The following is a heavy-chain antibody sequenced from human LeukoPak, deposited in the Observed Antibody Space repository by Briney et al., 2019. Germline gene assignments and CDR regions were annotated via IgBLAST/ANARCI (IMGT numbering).Heavy chain of an antibody. CDR3: ASGKMVRGVIIPFDY. D-gene: IGHD3-10*01. J-gene: IGHJ4*02. V-gene: IGHV4-59*08. CDR1: GGSISSYY. Sequence: KASETLSLTCTVSGGSISSYYWSWIRQPPGKGLEWIGYIYYSGSTNYNPSLKSRVTISVDTSKNQFSLKLSSVTAADTAVYYCASGKMVRGVIIPFDYWGQGTLVTVSS. CDR2: IYYSGST.